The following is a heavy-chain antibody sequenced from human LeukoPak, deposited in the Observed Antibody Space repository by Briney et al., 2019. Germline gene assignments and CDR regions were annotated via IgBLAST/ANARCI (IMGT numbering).Heavy chain of an antibody. V-gene: IGHV4-39*07. CDR1: GGSISSSSYY. Sequence: PSETLSLTCTVSGGSISSSSYYWGWLRQPPGKGLEWIGSIYYSGSTYYNPSLKSRVTISVDTSKNQFSLKLSSVTAADTAVYYCARGKRDKSRSSSWYRYYYYYYMDVWGKGTTVTVSS. CDR2: IYYSGST. CDR3: ARGKRDKSRSSSWYRYYYYYYMDV. D-gene: IGHD6-13*01. J-gene: IGHJ6*03.